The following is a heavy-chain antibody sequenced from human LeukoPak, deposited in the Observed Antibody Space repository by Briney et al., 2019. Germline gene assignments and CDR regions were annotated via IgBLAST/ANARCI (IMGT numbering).Heavy chain of an antibody. CDR2: IYPGDSDT. V-gene: IGHV5-51*01. Sequence: GESLKTSCKGSGYSFTSYWIGWVRQMPGKGLEWMGIIYPGDSDTRYSPSFQGQVTISADKSISTAYLQWSSLKASDTAMYYCARHLARRSSSWYQSYYYYYMDVWGKGTTVTVSS. J-gene: IGHJ6*03. CDR1: GYSFTSYW. D-gene: IGHD6-13*01. CDR3: ARHLARRSSSWYQSYYYYYMDV.